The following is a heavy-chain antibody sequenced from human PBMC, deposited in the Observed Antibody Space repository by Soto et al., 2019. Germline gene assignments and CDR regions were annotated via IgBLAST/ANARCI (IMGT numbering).Heavy chain of an antibody. V-gene: IGHV3-74*01. Sequence: VPLVESGGGSVQPGGSLRLSCVASGITFSGYWMHWVREVPGKGLVWVARVDSAGSGTSYADTVKGRFTISRDNAKNTLSLQMDSLRVEDTAVYYCATVFEHWGQASPVTVSS. CDR3: ATVFEH. CDR1: GITFSGYW. CDR2: VDSAGSGT. J-gene: IGHJ4*02.